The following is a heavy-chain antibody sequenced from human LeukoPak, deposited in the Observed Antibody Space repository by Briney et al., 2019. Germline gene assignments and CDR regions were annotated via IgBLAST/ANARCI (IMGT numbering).Heavy chain of an antibody. J-gene: IGHJ4*02. CDR3: AKAGQGDN. V-gene: IGHV3-9*01. CDR2: ISWNSGSI. Sequence: PGRSLRLSCAASGFTFDDYAMHWVRQAPGKGLEWVSGISWNSGSIGYADSVKGRFTISRDNAKNSLYLQMNSLRAEDTASYYCAKAGQGDNWGQGTLVIVSS. CDR1: GFTFDDYA.